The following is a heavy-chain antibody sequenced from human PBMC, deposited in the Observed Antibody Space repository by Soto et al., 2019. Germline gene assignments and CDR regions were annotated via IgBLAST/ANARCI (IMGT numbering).Heavy chain of an antibody. CDR1: GFTFSSYN. D-gene: IGHD2-2*01. J-gene: IGHJ3*02. CDR2: IKRSGSNI. Sequence: GESLRLACAASGFTFSSYNMNWVRHPPGKGLEWVSSIKRSGSNIYYEGSVKDGFTISRVNAKNSLYLQMYRLRAEETAVYYCARAYCRSTSCYVQGAFDIWGQGTMVTVSS. CDR3: ARAYCRSTSCYVQGAFDI. V-gene: IGHV3-21*01.